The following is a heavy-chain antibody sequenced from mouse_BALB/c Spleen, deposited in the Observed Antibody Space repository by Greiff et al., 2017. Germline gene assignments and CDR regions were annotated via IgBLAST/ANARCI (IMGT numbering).Heavy chain of an antibody. D-gene: IGHD1-1*02. CDR2: ISSGGSYT. CDR1: GFTFSSYA. Sequence: EVKLMESGGGLVKPGGSLKLSCAASGFTFSSYAMSWVRQTPEKRLEWVATISSGGSYTYYPDSVKGRFTISRDNAKNTLYLQMSSLRSEDTAMYYCARQGGNFDYWGQGTTLTVSS. J-gene: IGHJ2*01. V-gene: IGHV5-9-3*01. CDR3: ARQGGNFDY.